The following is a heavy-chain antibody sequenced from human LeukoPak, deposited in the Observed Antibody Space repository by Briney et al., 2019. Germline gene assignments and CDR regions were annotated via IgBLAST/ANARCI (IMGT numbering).Heavy chain of an antibody. D-gene: IGHD4-11*01. Sequence: TSETLSLTCTVSDASISSYYWSWIRQPAGKGLEWIGRIYTSGSTNYNPSLKSRVTMSVDTSKNQFSLKLSSVTAADTAVYYCARDGGYSNYDHWGQGTVVTVSS. CDR2: IYTSGST. CDR1: DASISSYY. J-gene: IGHJ4*02. V-gene: IGHV4-4*07. CDR3: ARDGGYSNYDH.